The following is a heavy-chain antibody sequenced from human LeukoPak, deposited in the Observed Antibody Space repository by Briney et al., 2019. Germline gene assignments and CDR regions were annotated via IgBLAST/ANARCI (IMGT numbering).Heavy chain of an antibody. CDR3: ARVYGDGRGYNWNFGYYYYYMDV. D-gene: IGHD1-7*01. CDR2: INHSGST. V-gene: IGHV4-34*01. J-gene: IGHJ6*03. Sequence: SSETLSLTCAVYGGSFSGYYWSWIRQPPGKGLEWIGEINHSGSTNYNPSLKSRVTISVDTSKNQFSLKLSSVTAADTAVYYCARVYGDGRGYNWNFGYYYYYMDVWGKGTTVTVSS. CDR1: GGSFSGYY.